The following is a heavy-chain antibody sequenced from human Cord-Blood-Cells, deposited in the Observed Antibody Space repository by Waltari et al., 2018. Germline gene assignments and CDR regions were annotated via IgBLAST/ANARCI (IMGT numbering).Heavy chain of an antibody. CDR2: INHSGST. CDR3: ASNTRTQYYDILTGYAFDI. Sequence: QVQLQQWGAGLLKPSEPLSLTCAVYGGSFSGYYWSWIRQPPGKGLEWIGEINHSGSTNYNPSLKSRVTISVDTSKNQFSLKLSSVTAADTAVYYCASNTRTQYYDILTGYAFDIWGQGTMVTVSS. D-gene: IGHD3-9*01. J-gene: IGHJ3*02. V-gene: IGHV4-34*01. CDR1: GGSFSGYY.